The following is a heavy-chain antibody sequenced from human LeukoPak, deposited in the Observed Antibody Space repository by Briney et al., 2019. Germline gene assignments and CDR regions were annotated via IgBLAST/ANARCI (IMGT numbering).Heavy chain of an antibody. D-gene: IGHD4-11*01. J-gene: IGHJ4*02. Sequence: SETRSLTCAVYGGSFSGYYWSWIRQPPGKGLEWIGEINHSGSTTYNPSLKSRVTISVDKSKNQFSLELSSVAAADTAVYFCARKDSNYGGFDYWGQGTLVTVSS. V-gene: IGHV4-34*01. CDR3: ARKDSNYGGFDY. CDR1: GGSFSGYY. CDR2: INHSGST.